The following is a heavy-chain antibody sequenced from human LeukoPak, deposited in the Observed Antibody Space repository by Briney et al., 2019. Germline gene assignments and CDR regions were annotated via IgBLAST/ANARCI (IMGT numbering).Heavy chain of an antibody. J-gene: IGHJ4*02. CDR3: ASQIVGATRTFDY. CDR1: GGSISSSSYY. CDR2: IYYSGST. Sequence: SQTLSLTCTVSGGSISSSSYYWGWIRQPPGKGLEWVGTIYYSGSTYYNPSLKSRVTISVDTSKNQFSLKLSSVTAADTAVYYCASQIVGATRTFDYWGQGTLVTVSS. D-gene: IGHD1-26*01. V-gene: IGHV4-39*07.